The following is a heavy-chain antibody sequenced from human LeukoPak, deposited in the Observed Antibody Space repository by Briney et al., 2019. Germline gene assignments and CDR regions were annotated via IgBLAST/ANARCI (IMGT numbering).Heavy chain of an antibody. CDR2: IKQDGSEK. CDR1: GFTFSSYW. J-gene: IGHJ6*03. Sequence: TGGSLRLSCAASGFTFSSYWMSWVRQAPGKGLEWVANIKQDGSEKYYVDSVKGRFTISRDNAKNSLYLQVNSLRAEDTAVYYCARERYNWNDADYYYYMDVWGKGTTVTVSS. V-gene: IGHV3-7*01. CDR3: ARERYNWNDADYYYYMDV. D-gene: IGHD1-20*01.